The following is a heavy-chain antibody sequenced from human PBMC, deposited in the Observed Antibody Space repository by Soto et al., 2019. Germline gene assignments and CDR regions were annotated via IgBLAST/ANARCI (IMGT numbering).Heavy chain of an antibody. D-gene: IGHD5-18*01. CDR1: GFTFSNYG. CDR2: ILKDGSDQ. J-gene: IGHJ4*02. CDR3: ARDDGYPDNAFDY. V-gene: IGHV3-33*01. Sequence: GGSLRLSCAATGFTFSNYGMHWVRQAPGKGLEWVAVILKDGSDQKYADSMKGRFTISRDNSENTLYLHMNSLRAEDTAVYYCARDDGYPDNAFDYWGQGTLVTVSS.